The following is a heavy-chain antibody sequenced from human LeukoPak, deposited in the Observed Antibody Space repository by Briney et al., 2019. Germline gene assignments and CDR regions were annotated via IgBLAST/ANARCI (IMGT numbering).Heavy chain of an antibody. V-gene: IGHV3-23*01. J-gene: IGHJ4*02. Sequence: GGSLRLSCAASGFTFSKYAMSWVRQAPGKGPEWVSGITNSGGGPSSADSVKGRITISRDNSKNTLYLQMNSLRVEDTAVYYCAKDGRSSAPHWGQGTLVTVSS. CDR3: AKDGRSSAPH. CDR1: GFTFSKYA. D-gene: IGHD6-6*01. CDR2: ITNSGGGP.